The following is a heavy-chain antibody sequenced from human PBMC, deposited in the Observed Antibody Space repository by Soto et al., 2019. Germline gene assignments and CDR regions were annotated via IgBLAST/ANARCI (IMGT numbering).Heavy chain of an antibody. Sequence: QVQLVESGGGVVQPGRYLRLSCAASGYTFSSYGMHWVRQAPGKGLEWVAVIWYDGSNKYYADSVKGRFTISRDNSKNTLYLQMNSLRAEDTAVYYCARVGIAVAGNYYYYGMDAWGRGTTVTVSS. J-gene: IGHJ6*02. CDR3: ARVGIAVAGNYYYYGMDA. CDR2: IWYDGSNK. CDR1: GYTFSSYG. V-gene: IGHV3-33*01. D-gene: IGHD6-19*01.